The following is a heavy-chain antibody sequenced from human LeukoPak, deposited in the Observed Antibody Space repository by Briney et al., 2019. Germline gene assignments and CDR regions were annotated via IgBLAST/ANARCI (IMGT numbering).Heavy chain of an antibody. CDR1: GFTFSSYW. CDR2: LKEDGSQK. J-gene: IGHJ3*02. D-gene: IGHD1-26*01. CDR3: AGRIFDI. Sequence: SGGSLRLSCAGSGFTFSSYWMSWFRQAPGKGLEWGANLKEDGSQKYSVDSVKGRFTISRDNAKNSMYLQMNSLRAEDTAVYYCAGRIFDIWGQGTMVTVSS. V-gene: IGHV3-7*01.